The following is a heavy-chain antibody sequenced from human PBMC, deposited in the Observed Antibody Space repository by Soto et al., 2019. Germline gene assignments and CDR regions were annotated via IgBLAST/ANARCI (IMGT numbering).Heavy chain of an antibody. D-gene: IGHD3-3*01. CDR2: ISAYNGNT. Sequence: GASVKVSCKASGYTFTSYGISWVRQAPGQGLEWMGWISAYNGNTNNEQKLQGRVTMTTDTSTSTDYKELRNLKYKEKDVYYCSRSISTIFGTPDYWGQGTLVTVSS. J-gene: IGHJ4*02. CDR3: SRSISTIFGTPDY. V-gene: IGHV1-18*01. CDR1: GYTFTSYG.